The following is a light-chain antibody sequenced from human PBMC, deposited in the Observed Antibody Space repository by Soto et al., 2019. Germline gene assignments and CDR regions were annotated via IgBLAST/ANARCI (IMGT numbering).Light chain of an antibody. CDR1: SSDVGSYNL. CDR3: CSYAGSYTLV. Sequence: QSALTQPAYVSGSPGQSITISCTGTSSDVGSYNLVSWYQQHPGKAPKLMIYEGSERPSGVSNRFSGSKSGNTASLTISGLQAEDEADYYCCSYAGSYTLVFGGGTKVTVL. V-gene: IGLV2-23*01. CDR2: EGS. J-gene: IGLJ2*01.